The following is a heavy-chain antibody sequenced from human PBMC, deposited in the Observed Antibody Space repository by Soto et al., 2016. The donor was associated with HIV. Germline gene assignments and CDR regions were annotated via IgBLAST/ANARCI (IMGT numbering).Heavy chain of an antibody. CDR1: GGTLTSLA. J-gene: IGHJ3*02. CDR2: IIPIFGTA. D-gene: IGHD1-26*01. Sequence: QVHLVQSGAEVKKPGSSVKVSCKASGGTLTSLAISWVRQAPGQGLEWMGGIIPIFGTANYAQKFQGRVTITADESTSTAYMDLSSLRSEDTAVYYCATFLIVGATPDAFDIWGQGTMVTVSS. CDR3: ATFLIVGATPDAFDI. V-gene: IGHV1-69*12.